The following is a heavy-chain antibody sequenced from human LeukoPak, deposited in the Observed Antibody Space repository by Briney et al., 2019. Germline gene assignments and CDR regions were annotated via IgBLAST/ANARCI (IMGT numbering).Heavy chain of an antibody. CDR3: ARNKKRDVYDY. Sequence: GGSLRLSCAASGFSVTDYYMNWIRQAPGKGLEWVSSISSSSSYIYYADSVKGRFTISRDNAKNSLYLQMNSLRAEDTAVYYCARNKKRDVYDYWGQGTLVTVSS. CDR1: GFSVTDYY. D-gene: IGHD1/OR15-1a*01. V-gene: IGHV3-21*01. J-gene: IGHJ4*02. CDR2: ISSSSSYI.